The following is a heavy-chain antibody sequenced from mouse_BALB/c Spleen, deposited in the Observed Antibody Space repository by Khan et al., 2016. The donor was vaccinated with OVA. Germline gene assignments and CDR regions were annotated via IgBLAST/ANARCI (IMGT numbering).Heavy chain of an antibody. CDR2: INTYTGEP. J-gene: IGHJ1*01. CDR3: ARSNSYWYFDV. D-gene: IGHD4-1*02. CDR1: GYTFTNYG. Sequence: QLVQSGPELKKPGETVKISCKASGYTFTNYGMNWVKQAPGKGLKWMGWINTYTGEPTYANDFKGRFAFSLETSASTAYLQINNLKNEDTATCFCARSNSYWYFDVWGAGTTVTVSS. V-gene: IGHV9-3-1*01.